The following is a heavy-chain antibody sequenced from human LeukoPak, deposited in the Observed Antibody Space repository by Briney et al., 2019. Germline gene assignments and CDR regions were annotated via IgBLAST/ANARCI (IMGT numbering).Heavy chain of an antibody. D-gene: IGHD4-17*01. V-gene: IGHV3-23*01. J-gene: IGHJ4*02. CDR3: AKSGSGRVGYGDYERSRDY. CDR1: GFTFSSYA. CDR2: ISGSGGST. Sequence: GGSLRLSCAASGFTFSSYAMSWVRQAPGKGLEWVSAISGSGGSTYYADSVKGRFTISRDNSKNTLYLQMNSLRAEDTAVYYCAKSGSGRVGYGDYERSRDYRGQGTLVTVSS.